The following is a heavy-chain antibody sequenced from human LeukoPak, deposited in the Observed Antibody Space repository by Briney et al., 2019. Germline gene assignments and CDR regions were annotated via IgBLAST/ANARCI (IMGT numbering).Heavy chain of an antibody. CDR2: ISYDSNNK. Sequence: GGSLRLSCTVSGFTFSTYAMNWVRQAPGKGLEWVAVISYDSNNKYYADSVKDRFTISRDNSKNTLSLQMNSLRAEDTAVYYCATYQPKTYFDYWGQGTLVTVSS. CDR1: GFTFSTYA. CDR3: ATYQPKTYFDY. V-gene: IGHV3-30-3*01. D-gene: IGHD2-2*01. J-gene: IGHJ4*02.